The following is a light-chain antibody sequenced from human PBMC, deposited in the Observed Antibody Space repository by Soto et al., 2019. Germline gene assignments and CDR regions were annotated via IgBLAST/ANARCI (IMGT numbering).Light chain of an antibody. V-gene: IGKV2-28*01. CDR3: MQALQSPLT. CDR1: QSLLHSNGYNY. J-gene: IGKJ4*01. CDR2: LGS. Sequence: DIVMTQSPLSLPVTPGEPASISCRSSQSLLHSNGYNYLDWYLQKPGQSPQLLIYLGSNRASGVPDRFSGSGSGPDFTLKISRVEAEDVGVYYCMQALQSPLTFGGGTQVEIK.